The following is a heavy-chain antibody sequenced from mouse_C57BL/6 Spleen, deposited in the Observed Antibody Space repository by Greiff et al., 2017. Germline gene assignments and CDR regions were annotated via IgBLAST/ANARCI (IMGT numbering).Heavy chain of an antibody. V-gene: IGHV1-15*01. J-gene: IGHJ3*01. CDR2: IDPETGGT. CDR3: TREEDYDGVAY. Sequence: QVQLKQSGAELVRPGASVTLSCKASGYTFTDYEMHWVKQTPVHGLEWIGAIDPETGGTAYNQKFKGKDILTADKSSSTAYMELRSLTSEDSAVYYCTREEDYDGVAYWGQGTLVTVSA. D-gene: IGHD2-4*01. CDR1: GYTFTDYE.